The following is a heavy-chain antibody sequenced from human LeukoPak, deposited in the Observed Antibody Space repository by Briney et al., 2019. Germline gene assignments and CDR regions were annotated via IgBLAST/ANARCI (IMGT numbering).Heavy chain of an antibody. CDR2: INPNSGGT. J-gene: IGHJ5*02. V-gene: IGHV1-2*02. CDR1: GYTFTSYA. CDR3: ARLITPIVVVVAATGDWFDP. Sequence: ASVKVSCKASGYTFTSYAMNCVRQAPGQGLEWMGWINPNSGGTNYAQKFQGRVTMTRDTSISTAYMELSRLRSDDTAVYYCARLITPIVVVVAATGDWFDPWGQGTLVTVSS. D-gene: IGHD2-15*01.